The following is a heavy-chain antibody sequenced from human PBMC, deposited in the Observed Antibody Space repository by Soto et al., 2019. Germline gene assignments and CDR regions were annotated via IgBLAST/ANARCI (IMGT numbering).Heavy chain of an antibody. D-gene: IGHD3-22*01. CDR2: IYYSGST. J-gene: IGHJ4*02. Sequence: SETLSLTCTVSGGSISSGDYYWSWIRQPPGKGLEWIGYIYYSGSTYYNPSLKSRVTISVDTSKNQFSLKLSSVTAADTAVYYCARAWPVYDSSGYLDYWGQGTLVTVSS. CDR3: ARAWPVYDSSGYLDY. V-gene: IGHV4-30-4*01. CDR1: GGSISSGDYY.